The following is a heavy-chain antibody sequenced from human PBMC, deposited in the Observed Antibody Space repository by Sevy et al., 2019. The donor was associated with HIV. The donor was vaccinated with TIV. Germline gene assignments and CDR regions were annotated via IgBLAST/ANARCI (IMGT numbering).Heavy chain of an antibody. Sequence: SETLSLTCIVSGGSISSSNYYWGWIRHPPGKGLDWIGSIYYGGSTYYNPCLRSRVTISVDRSKNQLSLNLNSVTAADTALYYCARAHGSTTVTLFSYWGQGILVTVSS. D-gene: IGHD4-4*01. CDR2: IYYGGST. V-gene: IGHV4-39*01. CDR3: ARAHGSTTVTLFSY. CDR1: GGSISSSNYY. J-gene: IGHJ4*02.